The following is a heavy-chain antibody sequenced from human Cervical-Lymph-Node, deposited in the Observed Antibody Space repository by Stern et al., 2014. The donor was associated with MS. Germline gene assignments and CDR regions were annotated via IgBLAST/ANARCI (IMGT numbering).Heavy chain of an antibody. Sequence: EVQLVESGGGLVQPGGSLGLSCAASGFTFDDYAFHWVPQAPGKGLEWVSHSSWNSGSIGYADSVKGRFTIFRDNAKNSLYLQMNSLRAEDTALYYCVKETTGYGHGAFDVWGQGTMVTVSS. D-gene: IGHD4-17*01. CDR3: VKETTGYGHGAFDV. CDR1: GFTFDDYA. V-gene: IGHV3-9*01. J-gene: IGHJ3*01. CDR2: SSWNSGSI.